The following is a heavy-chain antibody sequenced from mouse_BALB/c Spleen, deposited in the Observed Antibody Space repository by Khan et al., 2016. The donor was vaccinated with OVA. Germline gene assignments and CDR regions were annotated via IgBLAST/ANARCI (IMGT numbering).Heavy chain of an antibody. V-gene: IGHV1S81*02. CDR1: GYTLTSYW. D-gene: IGHD1-1*01. CDR2: INPSNGRT. CDR3: GRLRINFDY. J-gene: IGHJ2*01. Sequence: VQLQQSGAELVNPGASVNLSCKASGYTLTSYWMHWVKQRPGQGLEWIGEINPSNGRTNYNEKFKSKATLTVDKSSSTAYMQLSSPTAEDSSVNYWGRLRINFDYWGQGTTLTVSS.